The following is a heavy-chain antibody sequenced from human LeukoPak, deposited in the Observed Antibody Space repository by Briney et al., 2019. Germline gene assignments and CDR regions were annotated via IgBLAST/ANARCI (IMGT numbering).Heavy chain of an antibody. D-gene: IGHD3-10*01. V-gene: IGHV3-48*02. CDR1: GFTFSSHS. CDR2: ISSSSTI. J-gene: IGHJ4*02. Sequence: GGSLRLSCAASGFTFSSHSMNWVRQAPGKGLEWVSYISSSSTIYFADSVKGRFTISRDNAKNSLYLQMNSLRDEDTAVYYCASQGSESLFDYWGQGTLVTVSS. CDR3: ASQGSESLFDY.